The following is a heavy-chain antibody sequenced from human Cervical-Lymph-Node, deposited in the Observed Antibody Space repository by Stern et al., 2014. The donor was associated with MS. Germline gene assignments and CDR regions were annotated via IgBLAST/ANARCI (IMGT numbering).Heavy chain of an antibody. J-gene: IGHJ4*02. D-gene: IGHD2-15*01. V-gene: IGHV1-2*04. CDR1: GYTFTGYY. CDR3: ARGDCSGGSCLAHFDY. Sequence: EQLVESEAEVKKPGASVKVSCKASGYTFTGYYMHWVRQAPGQGLEWMGWINPNSGGTNYAQKFQGWVTMTRDTSISTAYMELSRLRSDDTAVYYCARGDCSGGSCLAHFDYWGQGTLVTVSS. CDR2: INPNSGGT.